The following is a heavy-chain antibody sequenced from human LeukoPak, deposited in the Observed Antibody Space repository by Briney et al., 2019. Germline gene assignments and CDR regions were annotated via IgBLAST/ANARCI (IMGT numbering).Heavy chain of an antibody. CDR3: ARDLSPTLPATALI. CDR1: AYTFTVYY. Sequence: ASVTLSFKASAYTFTVYYMHWVRQAPGQGLEWMGWINPNSGGTNYAQKFQGRVTMTRDTSISTAYMELSRLRSDDTAVYYCARDLSPTLPATALIWGQGTMVTVSS. D-gene: IGHD2-2*01. CDR2: INPNSGGT. V-gene: IGHV1-2*02. J-gene: IGHJ3*02.